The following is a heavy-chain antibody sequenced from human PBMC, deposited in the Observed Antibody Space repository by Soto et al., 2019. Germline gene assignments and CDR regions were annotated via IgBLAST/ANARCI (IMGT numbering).Heavy chain of an antibody. CDR2: INAGNGNT. CDR3: ARSIVVVTALDY. D-gene: IGHD2-21*02. J-gene: IGHJ4*02. CDR1: GYTFTSYA. V-gene: IGHV1-3*05. Sequence: QVQLVQAGAEEKKPGASVKVSCKASGYTFTSYAMHWVRQAPGQRLEWMGWINAGNGNTKDSQKFQGRVTITRDTSASTAYMELSSLRSEDTAVYYCARSIVVVTALDYWGPGTLVTVSS.